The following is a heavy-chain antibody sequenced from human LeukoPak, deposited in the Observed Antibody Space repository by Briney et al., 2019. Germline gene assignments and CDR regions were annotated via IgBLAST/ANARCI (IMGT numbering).Heavy chain of an antibody. CDR3: ARRAYCGGDCYSGYFDY. D-gene: IGHD2-21*01. CDR2: IRYDGSDK. CDR1: GFIFSSKG. V-gene: IGHV3-30*02. J-gene: IGHJ4*02. Sequence: GGSLRLSCAASGFIFSSKGMHWVRQAPGKGLEWVAFIRYDGSDKYYADSVKGRFTISRDNSKGSLYLQMDSLRAEDTAVYYCARRAYCGGDCYSGYFDYWGQGTLVTVSS.